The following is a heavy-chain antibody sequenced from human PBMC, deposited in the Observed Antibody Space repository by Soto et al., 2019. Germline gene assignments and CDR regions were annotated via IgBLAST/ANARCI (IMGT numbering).Heavy chain of an antibody. Sequence: ASVKVSCKASGYTSITYGVSWVRQAPGQGLDWLGWISTYNGNTRYAERLQGRVTMTTDTTTNTAYMELRNLRSDDTAVYYCARGPTDYYDNSANYFLDYWGQGTLVTVSS. CDR2: ISTYNGNT. D-gene: IGHD3-22*01. CDR3: ARGPTDYYDNSANYFLDY. V-gene: IGHV1-18*01. J-gene: IGHJ4*02. CDR1: GYTSITYG.